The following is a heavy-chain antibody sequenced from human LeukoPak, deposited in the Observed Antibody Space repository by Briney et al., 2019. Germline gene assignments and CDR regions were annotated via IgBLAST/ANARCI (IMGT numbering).Heavy chain of an antibody. CDR1: GFTLSRYA. CDR2: ISYDGSDK. CDR3: ARETDFWSGYYPPDY. D-gene: IGHD3-3*01. V-gene: IGHV3-30*01. J-gene: IGHJ4*02. Sequence: PGGSLRLSCAASGFTLSRYAMHWGRQAPGKGLECVAIISYDGSDKYYADSVKGRFTISRDDSKNTLYLQMKSLRPEDTALYFCARETDFWSGYYPPDYWGQGTLVTVSS.